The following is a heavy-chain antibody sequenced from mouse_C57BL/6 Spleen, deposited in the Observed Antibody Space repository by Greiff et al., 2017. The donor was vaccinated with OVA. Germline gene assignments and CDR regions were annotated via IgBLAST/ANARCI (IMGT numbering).Heavy chain of an antibody. Sequence: VQLQQPGTELVKPGASVKLSCKASGYTFTSYWMHWVKQRPGQGLEWIGNINPSNGGTNYNEKFKSKATLTVDKSSSTAYMQLSSLTSEDSAVYYCARYDGYQEAWFAYWGQGTLVTVSA. CDR3: ARYDGYQEAWFAY. J-gene: IGHJ3*01. CDR1: GYTFTSYW. D-gene: IGHD2-3*01. CDR2: INPSNGGT. V-gene: IGHV1-53*01.